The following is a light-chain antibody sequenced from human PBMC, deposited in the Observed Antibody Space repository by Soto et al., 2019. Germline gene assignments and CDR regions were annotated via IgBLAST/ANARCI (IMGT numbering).Light chain of an antibody. CDR3: QQRSNWPGT. J-gene: IGKJ1*01. CDR1: QSVSSY. Sequence: EIVLTQSTATLSLSPGEIDTLSCRASQSVSSYLAWYQQKPGQAPRLLIYDASNRATGIPARFSGSGSGTDFTLTISSLEPEDFAVYYCQQRSNWPGTFGQGTDVDI. CDR2: DAS. V-gene: IGKV3-11*01.